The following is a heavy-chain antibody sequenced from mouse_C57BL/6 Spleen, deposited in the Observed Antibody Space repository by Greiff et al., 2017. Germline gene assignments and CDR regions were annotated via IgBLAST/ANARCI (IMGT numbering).Heavy chain of an antibody. CDR2: IDPSDSYT. V-gene: IGHV1-69*01. Sequence: QVQLQQPGAELVMPGASVKLSCKASGYTFTSYWMHWVKQRPGQGLEWIGEIDPSDSYTNYNQQFKGKSTLTVDKSYSTAYMQLSSLTSEDSAVYYCARRRAITTVVATEDYFDYWGQGTTLTVSS. D-gene: IGHD1-1*01. J-gene: IGHJ2*01. CDR1: GYTFTSYW. CDR3: ARRRAITTVVATEDYFDY.